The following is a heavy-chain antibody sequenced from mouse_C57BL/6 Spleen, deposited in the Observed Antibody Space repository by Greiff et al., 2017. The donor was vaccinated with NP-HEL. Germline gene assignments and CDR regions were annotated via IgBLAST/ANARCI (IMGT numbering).Heavy chain of an antibody. CDR1: GYTFTSYW. CDR3: AIPRILDV. V-gene: IGHV1-69*01. Sequence: QVQLQQPGAELVMPGASVKLSCKASGYTFTSYWMHWVKQRPGQGLEWIGEIDPSDSYTNYNQKFKGKSTLTVDKSSSTAYMQLSSLTSEDSAVYYCAIPRILDVWGTGTTVTVSS. J-gene: IGHJ1*03. CDR2: IDPSDSYT.